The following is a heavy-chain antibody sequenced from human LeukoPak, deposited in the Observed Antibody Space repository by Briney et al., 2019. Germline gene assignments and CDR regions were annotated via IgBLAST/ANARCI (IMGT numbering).Heavy chain of an antibody. Sequence: SETLSLTCTVSGGSISSYYWSWIRQPPGKGLEWIGYIYYTGSTNYNPSLKSRVTISVDTSKNHFSLKLSSVTAADTAVYYCARLKGYSSGWYPSYYFDYWGQGTLVTVSS. CDR1: GGSISSYY. J-gene: IGHJ4*02. CDR3: ARLKGYSSGWYPSYYFDY. CDR2: IYYTGST. D-gene: IGHD6-19*01. V-gene: IGHV4-59*08.